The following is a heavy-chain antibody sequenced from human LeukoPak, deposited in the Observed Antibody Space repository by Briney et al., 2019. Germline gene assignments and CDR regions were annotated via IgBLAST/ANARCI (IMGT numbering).Heavy chain of an antibody. D-gene: IGHD3-22*01. J-gene: IGHJ4*02. V-gene: IGHV4-59*01. CDR3: ARYYYDSSGFYFDY. CDR1: GGSISSYY. CDR2: IYYSGST. Sequence: SETLSLTCTVSGGSISSYYWSWIRQPPGKGLEWIGYIYYSGSTNYNPSLKSRVTISVDTSKNQFSLKLSSVTAADTAVYYCARYYYDSSGFYFDYWGQGTLVTVSS.